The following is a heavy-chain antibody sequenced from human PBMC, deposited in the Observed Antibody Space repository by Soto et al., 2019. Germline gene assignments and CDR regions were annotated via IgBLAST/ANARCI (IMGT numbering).Heavy chain of an antibody. Sequence: ASVKVSCKASGYTFTSYGISWVRQAPGQGLEWMGWISAYNGNTNYAQKLQGRVTMTTDTSTSTAHMELRSLRSDDTAVYYCAREGYSSSLTETYYYYYGMDVWGQGTTVTVSS. D-gene: IGHD6-13*01. V-gene: IGHV1-18*04. CDR3: AREGYSSSLTETYYYYYGMDV. CDR1: GYTFTSYG. J-gene: IGHJ6*02. CDR2: ISAYNGNT.